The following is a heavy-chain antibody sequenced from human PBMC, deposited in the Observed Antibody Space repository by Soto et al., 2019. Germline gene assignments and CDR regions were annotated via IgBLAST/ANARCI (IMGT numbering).Heavy chain of an antibody. J-gene: IGHJ4*02. CDR3: AVGSSGFYYIY. CDR1: GGSISSSSYY. CDR2: IYYSGST. V-gene: IGHV4-39*01. D-gene: IGHD1-26*01. Sequence: PLEILSLTCTVSGGSISSSSYYWGWIRQPPGKGLEWIGSIYYSGSTYHNPPLKSRVTISKDTSKNQFSLKLSSVTAADTAVFYCAVGSSGFYYIYWGQGIQVTVSS.